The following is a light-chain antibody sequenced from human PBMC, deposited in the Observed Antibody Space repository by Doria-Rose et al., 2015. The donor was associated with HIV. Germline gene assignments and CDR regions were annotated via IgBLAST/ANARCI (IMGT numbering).Light chain of an antibody. CDR3: QQFASSPPT. V-gene: IGKV3-20*01. Sequence: TLSCRASQSVTSNYLAWYQQKTGQAPRLLIYGASTRATDIPDRFSGSGSGTDFTLTITRLEPEDFAVYYCQQFASSPPTFGQWTKVEIK. CDR1: QSVTSNY. J-gene: IGKJ1*01. CDR2: GAS.